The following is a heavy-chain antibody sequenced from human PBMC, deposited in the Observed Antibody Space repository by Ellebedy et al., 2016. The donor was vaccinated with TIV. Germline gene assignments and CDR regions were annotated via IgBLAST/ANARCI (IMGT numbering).Heavy chain of an antibody. Sequence: GESLKISCAASGFTVSNNYMSWVRQAPGKGLEWVSVIYSGGKTFYAESVKGRFTISRDSSQNTLYLQMDSLRAEGTAVYYCASSPSQGYWGQGTLVTVSS. J-gene: IGHJ4*02. CDR3: ASSPSQGY. CDR2: IYSGGKT. V-gene: IGHV3-53*01. CDR1: GFTVSNNY.